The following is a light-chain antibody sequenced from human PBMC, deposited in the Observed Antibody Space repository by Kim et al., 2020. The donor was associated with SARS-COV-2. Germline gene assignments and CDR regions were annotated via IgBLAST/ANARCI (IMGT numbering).Light chain of an antibody. CDR2: RDN. V-gene: IGLV3-1*01. Sequence: SVSPGQPARITCSGVKLVDKYASWYQQKPGPSPLVVIFRDNRRPSGIPERFSGSNAGNTATLTISGTQAMDEADYYCQAWDSSIYVFGSGTKVTVL. CDR1: KLVDKY. CDR3: QAWDSSIYV. J-gene: IGLJ1*01.